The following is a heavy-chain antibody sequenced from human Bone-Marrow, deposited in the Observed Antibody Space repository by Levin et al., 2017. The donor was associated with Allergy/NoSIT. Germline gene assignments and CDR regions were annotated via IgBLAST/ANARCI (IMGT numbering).Heavy chain of an antibody. Sequence: GGSLRLSCAASGFTFTNAWMSWVRQGPGRGLEWVGHIKSKSDGGVTDYAAPVKGRFTISRDESKNTLYLQMDSVKTEDTAVYYCTIDSMGGMDVWGQGTTVTVSS. CDR1: GFTFTNAW. CDR2: IKSKSDGGVT. V-gene: IGHV3-15*05. CDR3: TIDSMGGMDV. J-gene: IGHJ6*02. D-gene: IGHD2-2*01.